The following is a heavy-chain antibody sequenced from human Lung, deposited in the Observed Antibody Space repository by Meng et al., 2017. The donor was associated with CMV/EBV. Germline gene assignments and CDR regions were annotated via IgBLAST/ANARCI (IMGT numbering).Heavy chain of an antibody. J-gene: IGHJ4*02. Sequence: SLKISCAASGFTFDDYAMHWVRQAPGKGLEWVSGISWNSGSIGYADSVKGRFTISRDNAKNSLYLQMNSLRVEDTAFYYCAKDLNTYSTSVDYWGQGTLVTVSS. CDR1: GFTFDDYA. CDR2: ISWNSGSI. D-gene: IGHD6-6*01. V-gene: IGHV3-9*01. CDR3: AKDLNTYSTSVDY.